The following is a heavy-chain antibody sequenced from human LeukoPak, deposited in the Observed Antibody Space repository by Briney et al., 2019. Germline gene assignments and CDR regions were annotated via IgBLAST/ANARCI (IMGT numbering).Heavy chain of an antibody. Sequence: SETLSLTCAVSGGSISSSNWWSWVRQPPGKGLEWIGEIYHSGSTNYNPSLKSRVTISVDKSKNQLSLKLSSVTAADTAVYYCASCVRYYDPDAFDIWGQGTMVTVSS. J-gene: IGHJ3*02. D-gene: IGHD3-22*01. CDR3: ASCVRYYDPDAFDI. V-gene: IGHV4-4*02. CDR1: GGSISSSNW. CDR2: IYHSGST.